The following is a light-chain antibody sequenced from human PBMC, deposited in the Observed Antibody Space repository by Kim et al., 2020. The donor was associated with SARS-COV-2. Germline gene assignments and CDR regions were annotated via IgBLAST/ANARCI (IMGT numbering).Light chain of an antibody. V-gene: IGKV1-27*01. CDR2: DAS. CDR3: QKYNSTPFT. Sequence: AVVDRVTLSCRASKCISNYLAWYQLRPGKGPKFLIYDASTLHSGVPSRFSGSGSGTDFTLTISSLQPEDVAAYYCQKYNSTPFTFGPGTKVDIK. J-gene: IGKJ3*01. CDR1: KCISNY.